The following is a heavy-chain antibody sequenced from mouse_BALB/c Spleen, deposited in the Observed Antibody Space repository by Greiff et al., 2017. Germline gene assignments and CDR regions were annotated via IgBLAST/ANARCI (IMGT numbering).Heavy chain of an antibody. CDR3: ARGPRGLYFDY. CDR1: GFTFSSFG. Sequence: EVKVEESGGGLVQPGGSRKLSCAASGFTFSSFGMHWVRQAPEKGLEWVAYISSGSSTIYYADTVKGRFTISRDNPKNTLFLQMTSLRSEDTAMYYCARGPRGLYFDYWGQGTTLTVSS. J-gene: IGHJ2*01. CDR2: ISSGSSTI. V-gene: IGHV5-17*02.